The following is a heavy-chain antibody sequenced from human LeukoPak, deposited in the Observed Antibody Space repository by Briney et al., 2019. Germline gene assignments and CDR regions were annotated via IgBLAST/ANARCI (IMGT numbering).Heavy chain of an antibody. CDR1: GGSISSYY. CDR2: IYYSGST. Sequence: SETLSLTCTVSGGSISSYYWSWIRQPPGKGLEWIGYIYYSGSTNYNPSLKSRVTISVDTSKNQFSLKPSSVTAADTAVYYCARDQRIRRFDYWGQGTLVTVSS. CDR3: ARDQRIRRFDY. V-gene: IGHV4-59*01. J-gene: IGHJ4*02. D-gene: IGHD2-15*01.